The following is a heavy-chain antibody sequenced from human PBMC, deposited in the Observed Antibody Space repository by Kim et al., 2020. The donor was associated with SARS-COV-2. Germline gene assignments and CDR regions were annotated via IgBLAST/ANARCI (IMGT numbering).Heavy chain of an antibody. V-gene: IGHV1-69*01. CDR3: AWGSSDYYYGMDV. D-gene: IGHD6-6*01. Sequence: YAQKFQSRVTIAADETTSTAYMELSSLRAEDTAVYYCAWGSSDYYYGMDVWGQGTTVTVSS. J-gene: IGHJ6*02.